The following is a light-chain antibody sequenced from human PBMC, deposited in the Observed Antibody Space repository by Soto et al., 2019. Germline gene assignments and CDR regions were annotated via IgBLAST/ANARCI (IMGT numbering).Light chain of an antibody. CDR1: SSNIGSHT. V-gene: IGLV1-44*01. CDR3: ATWDDSLNGVV. CDR2: SSN. Sequence: QLVLTQPPSASGTPGQRVTISCSGSSSNIGSHTVNWYRHLPGTAPKLLIYSSNQRPSGVPDRFSGSKSGTSASLAISGLQSEDEADYYCATWDDSLNGVVFGGGTKLTVL. J-gene: IGLJ2*01.